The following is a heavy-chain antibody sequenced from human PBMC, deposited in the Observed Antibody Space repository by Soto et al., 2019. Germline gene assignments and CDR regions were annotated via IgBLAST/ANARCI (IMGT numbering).Heavy chain of an antibody. CDR2: ISYDGSNK. CDR3: ANTAPSVWFGEFFDYYGMDV. D-gene: IGHD3-10*01. J-gene: IGHJ6*02. V-gene: IGHV3-30*18. CDR1: GFTFSSYG. Sequence: QVQLVESGGGVVQPGRSLRLSCAASGFTFSSYGMHWVRQAPGKGLEWVAVISYDGSNKYYADSVKGRFTIPRDNSKTTLYLQMNSVRAEDTAVYYCANTAPSVWFGEFFDYYGMDVWGQGTTVTVSS.